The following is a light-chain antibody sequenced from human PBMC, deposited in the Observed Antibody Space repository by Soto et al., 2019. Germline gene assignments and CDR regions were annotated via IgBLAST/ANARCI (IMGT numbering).Light chain of an antibody. CDR1: SGYSNYK. J-gene: IGLJ1*01. V-gene: IGLV9-49*01. CDR3: GADHGSGSNFVYV. Sequence: QSVLTQPPSASASLGASVTLTCTLSSGYSNYKVDWYQQRPGKGPRFVMRVGTGGIVGSKGDGIPDRFSVLGSGLNRYLTIKNIQEEDESYDHCGADHGSGSNFVYVFGTGTKLTVL. CDR2: VGTGGIVG.